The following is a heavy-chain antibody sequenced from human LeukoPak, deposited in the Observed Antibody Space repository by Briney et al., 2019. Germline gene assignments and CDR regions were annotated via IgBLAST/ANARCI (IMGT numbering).Heavy chain of an antibody. D-gene: IGHD4-17*01. V-gene: IGHV3-53*01. CDR2: IYSGGST. Sequence: PGGSLRLSCAASGFTVSSNYMSWVRQAPGKGLEWVSVIYSGGSTYYADSVKGRFTISRDNSKNTLYLQMNSLRAEDTAVYYCATTVATVTHTFDYWGQGTLVTVSS. CDR3: ATTVATVTHTFDY. CDR1: GFTVSSNY. J-gene: IGHJ4*02.